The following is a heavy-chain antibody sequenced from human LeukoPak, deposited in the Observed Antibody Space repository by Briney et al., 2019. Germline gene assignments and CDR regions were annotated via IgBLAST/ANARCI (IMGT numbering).Heavy chain of an antibody. CDR1: GFTFSSYT. Sequence: PGGSLRLSCAASGFTFSSYTMHWVRQAPGKGLEYVSAIISNGGATYYANSVKGRFTISRDNSKNTLFLQMGSLRAEDTAVYYCARDVKPYGHDISVYYDYWGEGTLVTVSS. CDR2: IISNGGAT. D-gene: IGHD3-22*01. V-gene: IGHV3-64*01. J-gene: IGHJ4*02. CDR3: ARDVKPYGHDISVYYDY.